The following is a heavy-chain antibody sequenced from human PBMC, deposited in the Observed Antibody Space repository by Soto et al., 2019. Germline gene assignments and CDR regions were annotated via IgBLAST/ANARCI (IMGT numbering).Heavy chain of an antibody. V-gene: IGHV1-2*02. CDR3: ARVNVVVVAATREYYFDY. Sequence: ASVQDTCNDSGYNISGYYMHWVRQATGQGLEWMGWINPNSGGTNYAQKFQGRVTMTRDTSISTAYMELSRLRSDDTAVYYCARVNVVVVAATREYYFDYWGQGTLVTVSS. CDR1: GYNISGYY. J-gene: IGHJ4*02. D-gene: IGHD2-15*01. CDR2: INPNSGGT.